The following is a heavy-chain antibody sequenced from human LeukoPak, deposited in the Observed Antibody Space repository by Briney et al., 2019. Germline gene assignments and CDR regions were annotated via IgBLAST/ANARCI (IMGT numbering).Heavy chain of an antibody. Sequence: SCKASGYTFTGYYMHWVRQAPGKGLEWVAVISYDGNNKYYANSVKGRFTISRDNSKNTLYLQMNSLRAEDTAVYYCTRERDLSLYYFDYWGQGTLVTVSS. CDR3: TRERDLSLYYFDY. CDR2: ISYDGNNK. CDR1: GYTFTGYY. V-gene: IGHV3-30-3*01. J-gene: IGHJ4*02.